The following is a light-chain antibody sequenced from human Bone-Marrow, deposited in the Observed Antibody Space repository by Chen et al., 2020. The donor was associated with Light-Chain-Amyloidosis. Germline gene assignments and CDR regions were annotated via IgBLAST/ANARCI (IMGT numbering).Light chain of an antibody. CDR1: STYVGHYNL. Sequence: QSALTQPASVAGSVGQSITISCTGTSTYVGHYNLVSWYQQHPGEAPKLMIYEDSERPSGVSNRFSGSKSGNTASLTISGLQTEDQADYYCCSSSDTDTLIFGTGTRLTVL. CDR2: EDS. V-gene: IGLV2-23*01. J-gene: IGLJ2*01. CDR3: CSSSDTDTLI.